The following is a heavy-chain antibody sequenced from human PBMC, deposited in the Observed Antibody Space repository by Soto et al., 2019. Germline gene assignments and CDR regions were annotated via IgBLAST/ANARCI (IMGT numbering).Heavy chain of an antibody. CDR2: IIPMFGTA. V-gene: IGHV1-69*12. J-gene: IGHJ4*02. Sequence: QVQLVQSGAEVKKPESSVKVSCKAPGGTFSTYAISWVRQAPGQGLEWMGGIIPMFGTANYAQRFQDRVTITADESTNTVYMELRSLRSEDTAVYFCTSGIQLWLRRINNGYSGWGQGTLVNVPS. CDR1: GGTFSTYA. CDR3: TSGIQLWLRRINNGYSG. D-gene: IGHD5-18*01.